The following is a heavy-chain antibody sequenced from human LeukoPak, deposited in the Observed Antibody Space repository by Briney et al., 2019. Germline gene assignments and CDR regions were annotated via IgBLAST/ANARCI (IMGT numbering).Heavy chain of an antibody. Sequence: GESLRLSCAASGFTFVSYNMNWVRQAPGKGLEWVSYITTTSSVTYYADSVKGRFTISRDNDDNSLYLLMNSLRAEDTAVYYCARSWGSWSRNPLDFWGQGTLVTVYS. J-gene: IGHJ4*02. V-gene: IGHV3-48*01. D-gene: IGHD6-13*01. CDR1: GFTFVSYN. CDR3: ARSWGSWSRNPLDF. CDR2: ITTTSSVT.